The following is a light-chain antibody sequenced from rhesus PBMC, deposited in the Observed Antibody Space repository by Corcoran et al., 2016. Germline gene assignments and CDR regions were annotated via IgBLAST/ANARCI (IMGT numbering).Light chain of an antibody. V-gene: IGKV1-25*01. CDR2: YAT. Sequence: DIQKTQSPSSVSASVGDRVTITCRASQVISTYLAWYQQKPGKAPKLLLYYATALQTGVPSRFSGIGSGTDFTLIISSLQPEDFATYYCQQYNSFPYSFGQGTKVEIK. CDR1: QVISTY. J-gene: IGKJ2*01. CDR3: QQYNSFPYS.